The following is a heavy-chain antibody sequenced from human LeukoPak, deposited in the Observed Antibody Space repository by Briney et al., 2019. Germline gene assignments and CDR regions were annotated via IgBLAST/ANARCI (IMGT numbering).Heavy chain of an antibody. CDR1: GFTFRSYW. J-gene: IGHJ4*02. V-gene: IGHV3-7*01. D-gene: IGHD2-15*01. Sequence: GGSPRLSCATSGFTFRSYWMRWVRQAPGKGVEWVANIKQDGSEKYYVDSVKGRFTISRDNAKNSLYLQMNSLRAEDTAVYYCARDRGSYCSGGSCHFFDYWGQGTLVTVSS. CDR2: IKQDGSEK. CDR3: ARDRGSYCSGGSCHFFDY.